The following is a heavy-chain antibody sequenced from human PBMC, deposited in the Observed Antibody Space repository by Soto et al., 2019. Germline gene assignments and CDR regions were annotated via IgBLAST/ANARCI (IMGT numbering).Heavy chain of an antibody. CDR3: ARDYDSSGYYDLNWFDP. D-gene: IGHD3-22*01. V-gene: IGHV3-48*02. CDR2: ISSSSSTI. J-gene: IGHJ5*02. CDR1: GFTFRSYA. Sequence: GGSLRLSCIVSGFTFRSYAMSWVRQAPGKGVELVLYISSSSSTIYYADSVKGRFTISRDNAKNSLYLQMNSLRDEDTAVYYCARDYDSSGYYDLNWFDPWGQGTLVTVSS.